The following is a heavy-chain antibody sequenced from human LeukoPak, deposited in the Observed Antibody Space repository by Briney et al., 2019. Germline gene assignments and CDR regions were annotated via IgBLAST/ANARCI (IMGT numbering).Heavy chain of an antibody. Sequence: ASVKVSCKASGYTFTDYHIHCGRHAPGQGLEWMGWLNPNSGGTNNAQKFQGRVTMTRDTSVTTAYMDLNSLTSDDTAVYYCARGIIVIGYYLDYWGQGTLVTVSS. D-gene: IGHD3-22*01. CDR2: LNPNSGGT. CDR1: GYTFTDYH. V-gene: IGHV1-2*02. J-gene: IGHJ4*02. CDR3: ARGIIVIGYYLDY.